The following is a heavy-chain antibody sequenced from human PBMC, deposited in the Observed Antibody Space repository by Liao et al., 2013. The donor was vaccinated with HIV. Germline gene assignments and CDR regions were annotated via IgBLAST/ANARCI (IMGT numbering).Heavy chain of an antibody. D-gene: IGHD2-2*01. Sequence: QLQLQESGPGLVKPSETLSLTCTVSGGSISSSSYYWGWIRQPSGKGLEWIGSIYFGGSTYYNPSLKSRVTISVDTSKNHFSLRLSSVTAADTAVYYCVRGAYIVVVPAAIGYFQHWGQGTLVTVSS. V-gene: IGHV4-39*07. J-gene: IGHJ1*01. CDR1: GGSISSSSYY. CDR2: IYFGGST. CDR3: VRGAYIVVVPAAIGYFQH.